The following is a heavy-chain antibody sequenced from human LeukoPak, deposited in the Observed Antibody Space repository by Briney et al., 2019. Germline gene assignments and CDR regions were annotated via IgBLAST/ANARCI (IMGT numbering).Heavy chain of an antibody. D-gene: IGHD3-22*01. CDR3: AGRKIGDFDSSGYWDY. Sequence: AEPLSLPCTVSGGSIRRSSYSWGWIRPPQGKGLERIGSIYYSGSTFYSPSLKSRVTISVDTSKNQFSLKLSSVTAADTAVDYCAGRKIGDFDSSGYWDYWGERTLVTVSS. CDR2: IYYSGST. J-gene: IGHJ4*02. V-gene: IGHV4-39*01. CDR1: GGSIRRSSYS.